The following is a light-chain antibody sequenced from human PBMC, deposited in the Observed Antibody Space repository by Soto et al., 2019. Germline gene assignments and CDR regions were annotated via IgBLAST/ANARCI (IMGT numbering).Light chain of an antibody. CDR2: GAS. J-gene: IGKJ5*01. CDR3: HQYGSSPRT. CDR1: QSVTSSS. Sequence: IVMTHSPGTLSMFPRARAPLSCRSSQSVTSSSLAWYQQKVGRAPRVLIYGASNRATGIPDRFSGSGSGTDFTLTITRLEPEDFTVYYCHQYGSSPRTFGQGTRLEVK. V-gene: IGKV3-20*01.